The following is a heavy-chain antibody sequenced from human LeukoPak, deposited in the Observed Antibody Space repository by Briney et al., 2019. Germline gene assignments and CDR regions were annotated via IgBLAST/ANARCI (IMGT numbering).Heavy chain of an antibody. Sequence: GGSLRLSCAASGFSFSSYGISWVRQAPGKGLEWVSAISASGGTTYYADSVKGRFTISRDNSKNTLYLQMNSLSAEDTAVYYCAKNGDRGAYCSGGSCYPYYYYYMDVWGKGTTVTISS. CDR2: ISASGGTT. V-gene: IGHV3-23*01. J-gene: IGHJ6*03. CDR1: GFSFSSYG. D-gene: IGHD2-15*01. CDR3: AKNGDRGAYCSGGSCYPYYYYYMDV.